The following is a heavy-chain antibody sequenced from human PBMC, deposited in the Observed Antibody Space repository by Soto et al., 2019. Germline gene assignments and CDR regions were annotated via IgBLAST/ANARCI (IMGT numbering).Heavy chain of an antibody. CDR3: AREQDYYYDSSGYYYGPLDY. Sequence: VGSLRLSCAASGFTFSSYAMHWVRQAPGKGLEWVAVISYDGSNKYYADSVKGRFTISRDNSKNTLYLQMNSLRAEDTAVYYCAREQDYYYDSSGYYYGPLDYWGQGTLVTVSS. CDR1: GFTFSSYA. CDR2: ISYDGSNK. D-gene: IGHD3-22*01. J-gene: IGHJ4*02. V-gene: IGHV3-30-3*01.